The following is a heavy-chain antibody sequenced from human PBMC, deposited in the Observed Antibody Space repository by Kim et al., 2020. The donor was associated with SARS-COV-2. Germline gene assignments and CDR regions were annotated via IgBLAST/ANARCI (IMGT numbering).Heavy chain of an antibody. J-gene: IGHJ6*02. CDR3: AKGRGNYYYYMDV. Sequence: YATTVKGRFTISRDNSKNTLYLQMDSLRAEDTAVYFCAKGRGNYYYYMDVWGQGTTVTVSS. V-gene: IGHV3-33*06. D-gene: IGHD3-10*01.